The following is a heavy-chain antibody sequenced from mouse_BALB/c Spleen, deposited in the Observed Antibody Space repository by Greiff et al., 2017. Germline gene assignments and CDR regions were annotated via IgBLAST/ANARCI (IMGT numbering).Heavy chain of an antibody. J-gene: IGHJ1*01. CDR1: GFNIKDTY. V-gene: IGHV14-3*02. D-gene: IGHD2-10*01. CDR2: IDPANGNT. CDR3: ARSLLPEYFDV. Sequence: EVKVVESGAELVKPGASVKLSCTASGFNIKDTYMHWVKQRPEQGLEWIGRIDPANGNTKYDPKFQGKATITADTSSNTAYLQLSSLTSEDTAVYYCARSLLPEYFDVWGAGTTVTVSS.